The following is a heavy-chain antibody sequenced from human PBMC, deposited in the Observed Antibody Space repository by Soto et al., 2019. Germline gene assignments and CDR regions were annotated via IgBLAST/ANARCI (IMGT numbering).Heavy chain of an antibody. V-gene: IGHV4-59*01. CDR1: GGSISSYY. CDR2: IYYSGST. D-gene: IGHD6-19*01. Sequence: PSETLSLTCTVSGGSISSYYWSWIQQPPGKGLEWIGYIYYSGSTNYNPSLKSRVTISVDTSKNQFSLKLSSVTAADTAVYYCARVGLIAVAGFDYWGQGTLVTVSS. CDR3: ARVGLIAVAGFDY. J-gene: IGHJ4*02.